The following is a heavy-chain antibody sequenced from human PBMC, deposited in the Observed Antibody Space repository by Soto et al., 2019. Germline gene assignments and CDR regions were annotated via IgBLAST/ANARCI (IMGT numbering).Heavy chain of an antibody. CDR2: INAGNGNT. Sequence: ASVKVSCKASGYTFTGYAMHWVRQAPGQRLEWMGWINAGNGNTKYSQKFQGRVTITRDTSASTAYMELSSLRSEDTAVYYRARDGVLRFLEWSTAPWGQGTLVTVSS. V-gene: IGHV1-3*01. D-gene: IGHD3-3*01. J-gene: IGHJ5*02. CDR1: GYTFTGYA. CDR3: ARDGVLRFLEWSTAP.